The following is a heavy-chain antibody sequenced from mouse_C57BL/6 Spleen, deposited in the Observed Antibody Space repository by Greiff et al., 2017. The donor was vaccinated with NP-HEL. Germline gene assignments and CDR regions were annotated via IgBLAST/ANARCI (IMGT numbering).Heavy chain of an antibody. V-gene: IGHV5-4*01. CDR3: ARDGDYHGMDY. CDR1: GFTFSSYA. Sequence: EVKLMESGGGLVKPGGSLKLSCAASGFTFSSYAMSWVRQTPEKRLEWVATISDGGSYTYYPDNVKGRFTISRDNAKNNLYLQMSHLKSEDTAMYYCARDGDYHGMDYWGQGTSVTVSS. CDR2: ISDGGSYT. J-gene: IGHJ4*01. D-gene: IGHD1-1*01.